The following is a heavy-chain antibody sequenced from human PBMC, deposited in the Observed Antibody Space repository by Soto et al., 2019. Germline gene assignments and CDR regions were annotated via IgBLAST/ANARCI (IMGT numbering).Heavy chain of an antibody. CDR3: ATKGGGYYFQFDP. CDR1: VFTFSDYY. CDR2: ISSGGTTI. V-gene: IGHV3-11*01. D-gene: IGHD3-22*01. Sequence: LRLSCAASVFTFSDYYMSWIRQAPGKGLEWVSYISSGGTTIYYADSVKGRFTISRDDAKNSLFLQMNSLRPEDTAVYFCATKGGGYYFQFDPWGQGTLVTVSS. J-gene: IGHJ5*02.